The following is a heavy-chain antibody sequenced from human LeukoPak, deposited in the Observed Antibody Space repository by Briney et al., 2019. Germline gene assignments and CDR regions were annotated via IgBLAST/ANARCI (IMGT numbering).Heavy chain of an antibody. CDR1: GGSISSNTYY. Sequence: SETLSLTCNVSGGSISSNTYYWAWMRQPPGKGLEWIGSIYRTGTTYDDPAVRTLLTISLDTSKNDLSLKLRSVTAADTAVYYCATVRTSGCYYAFDVWGQGTMISVSS. V-gene: IGHV4-39*02. CDR2: IYRTGTT. D-gene: IGHD2-21*02. CDR3: ATVRTSGCYYAFDV. J-gene: IGHJ3*01.